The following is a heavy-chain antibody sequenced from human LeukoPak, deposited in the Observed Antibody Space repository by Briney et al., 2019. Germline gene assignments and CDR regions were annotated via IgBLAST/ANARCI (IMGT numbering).Heavy chain of an antibody. CDR2: ISAYNGNT. J-gene: IGHJ4*02. Sequence: ASVKVSCKASGYTFTSYGISWVRQAPGQGLEWMGWISAYNGNTNYAQKLQGGVTMTTDTSTSTAYMELRSLRSDDTAVYYCARQKDVLLWFGECDFDYWGQGTLVTVSS. CDR3: ARQKDVLLWFGECDFDY. V-gene: IGHV1-18*01. D-gene: IGHD3-10*01. CDR1: GYTFTSYG.